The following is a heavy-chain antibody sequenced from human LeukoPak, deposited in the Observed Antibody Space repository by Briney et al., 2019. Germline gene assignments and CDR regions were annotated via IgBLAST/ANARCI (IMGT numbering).Heavy chain of an antibody. J-gene: IGHJ4*02. CDR3: ARVKGYSSSQRVYYFDY. CDR1: GGSISSSSYY. D-gene: IGHD6-13*01. CDR2: IYYSGST. Sequence: SETLSLTCTVSGGSISSSSYYWGWIRQPPGKGLEWLGSIYYSGSTYYNPSLKSRVTISVDTSKNQFSLKLSSVTAADTAVYYCARVKGYSSSQRVYYFDYWGQGTLVTVSS. V-gene: IGHV4-39*07.